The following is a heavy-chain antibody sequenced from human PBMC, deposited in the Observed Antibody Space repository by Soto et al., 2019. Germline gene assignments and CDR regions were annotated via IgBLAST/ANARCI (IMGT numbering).Heavy chain of an antibody. J-gene: IGHJ6*02. V-gene: IGHV4-39*01. CDR1: GGSISSNIYY. D-gene: IGHD1-20*01. Sequence: SDTLSLTFTVSGGSISSNIYYWCWIRQPPGKGLEWIGNIHYSGGTHYDSSLKSRVTISVDTSKNQFSLKLSSVTAADTAVYYCARVGFNWNDDYYGMDVWGQGTTVT. CDR3: ARVGFNWNDDYYGMDV. CDR2: IHYSGGT.